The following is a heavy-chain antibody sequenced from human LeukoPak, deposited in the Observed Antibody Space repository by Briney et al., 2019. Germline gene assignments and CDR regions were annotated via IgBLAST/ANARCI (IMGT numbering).Heavy chain of an antibody. J-gene: IGHJ5*02. Sequence: GGSLRLSCAASGFTFSSYWMSWVRQAPGKGLEWVANIKQGGSEKYYVDSVKGRFTISRDNAKNSLYLQMNSLRAEDTAVYYCARMGIVLMVYATNWFDPWGQGTLVTVSS. D-gene: IGHD2-8*01. V-gene: IGHV3-7*03. CDR1: GFTFSSYW. CDR2: IKQGGSEK. CDR3: ARMGIVLMVYATNWFDP.